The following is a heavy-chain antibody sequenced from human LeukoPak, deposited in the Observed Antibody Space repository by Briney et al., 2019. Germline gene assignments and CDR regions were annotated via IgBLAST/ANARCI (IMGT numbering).Heavy chain of an antibody. V-gene: IGHV4-34*01. Sequence: TLSLTCAVYGGSFSGYYWSWIRQPPGKGLEWIGEINHSGSTNYNPSLKSRVTISVDTSKNQFSLKLSSVTAADTAVYYCARKYYDFWSGYSRRDNWFDPWGQGTLVTVSS. J-gene: IGHJ5*02. CDR2: INHSGST. D-gene: IGHD3-3*01. CDR1: GGSFSGYY. CDR3: ARKYYDFWSGYSRRDNWFDP.